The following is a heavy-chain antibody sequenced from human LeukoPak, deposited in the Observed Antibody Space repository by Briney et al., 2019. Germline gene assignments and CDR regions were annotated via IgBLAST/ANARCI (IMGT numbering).Heavy chain of an antibody. V-gene: IGHV3-7*01. Sequence: PGGSLRLSCAASGFTFSGYWMSWVRQAPGKGLEWVANIKQDGSEKYYVDSVKGRFTISRDNAKNSLYLQMNSLRAEDTAVYYCARALAYCGGDCYSDYWGQGTLVTVSS. CDR3: ARALAYCGGDCYSDY. CDR1: GFTFSGYW. CDR2: IKQDGSEK. J-gene: IGHJ4*02. D-gene: IGHD2-21*02.